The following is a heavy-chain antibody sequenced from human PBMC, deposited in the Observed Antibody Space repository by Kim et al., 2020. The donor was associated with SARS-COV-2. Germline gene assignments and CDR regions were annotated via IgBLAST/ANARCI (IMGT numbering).Heavy chain of an antibody. V-gene: IGHV3-23*01. J-gene: IGHJ5*02. CDR1: GFTFSSYA. CDR3: AKVLWGMSDVVTPFDP. CDR2: ISGSGGST. D-gene: IGHD2-2*01. Sequence: GGSLRLSCAASGFTFSSYAMSWVRQAPGKGLEWVSAISGSGGSTYYADSVKGRFTISRDNSKNTLYLQMNSLRAEDTAVYYCAKVLWGMSDVVTPFDPWGQGTLVTVSS.